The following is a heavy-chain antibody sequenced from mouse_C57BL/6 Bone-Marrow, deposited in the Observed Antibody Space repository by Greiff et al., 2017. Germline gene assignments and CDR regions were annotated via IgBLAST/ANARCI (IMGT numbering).Heavy chain of an antibody. CDR2: ISSGGDYI. CDR3: TIITTVADWYFDV. J-gene: IGHJ1*03. V-gene: IGHV5-9-1*02. Sequence: EVMLVESGEGLVKPGGSLKLSCAASGFTFSSYAMSWVRQTPEKRLEWVAYISSGGDYIYYADTVKGRFTISRDNARNTLYLQMSSLKSEDTAMYYCTIITTVADWYFDVWGTGTTVTVSS. CDR1: GFTFSSYA. D-gene: IGHD1-1*01.